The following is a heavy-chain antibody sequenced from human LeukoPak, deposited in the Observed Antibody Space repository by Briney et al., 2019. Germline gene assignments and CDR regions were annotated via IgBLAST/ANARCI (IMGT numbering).Heavy chain of an antibody. Sequence: GGSLRLSCAASGFTFSSYAMHWVRQAPGKGLEWVAVISYDGSNKYYADSVKGRFTISRDNSKNTLYLQMNSLRAEDTAVYYCARDEYYYDSSGYYYARYYYMDVWGKGTTVTVSS. D-gene: IGHD3-22*01. CDR3: ARDEYYYDSSGYYYARYYYMDV. V-gene: IGHV3-30*04. CDR2: ISYDGSNK. CDR1: GFTFSSYA. J-gene: IGHJ6*03.